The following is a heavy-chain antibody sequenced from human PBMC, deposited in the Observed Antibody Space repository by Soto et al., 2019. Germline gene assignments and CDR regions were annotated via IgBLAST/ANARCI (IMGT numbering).Heavy chain of an antibody. D-gene: IGHD3-10*01. V-gene: IGHV4-59*12. Sequence: SETLSLTCTVSGGSISSYYWSWIRQPPGKGLEWIGYIYYSGGTDYNPSLKSRVTTSIDTSNNQFSLKLSSVAAADTAVYYCARGSLRVSKSPYSCYGFDVWGRGTSVTVSS. CDR3: ARGSLRVSKSPYSCYGFDV. CDR2: IYYSGGT. J-gene: IGHJ6*02. CDR1: GGSISSYY.